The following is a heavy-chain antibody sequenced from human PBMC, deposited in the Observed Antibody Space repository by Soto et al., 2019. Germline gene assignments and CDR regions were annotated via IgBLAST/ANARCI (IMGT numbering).Heavy chain of an antibody. CDR2: IYHSGST. J-gene: IGHJ4*02. D-gene: IGHD4-17*01. CDR1: GGSISSGCYS. CDR3: ARAMTTVTTLDY. Sequence: QLQLQESGSGLVKPSQTLSLTCAVPGGSISSGCYSLSWIRQRSRTGLEWIGYIYHSGSTYYTPCLKSRVTISVDRCKHQLYLKLRSLTAARTAVYYCARAMTTVTTLDYWGQGNLVTVSS. V-gene: IGHV4-30-2*01.